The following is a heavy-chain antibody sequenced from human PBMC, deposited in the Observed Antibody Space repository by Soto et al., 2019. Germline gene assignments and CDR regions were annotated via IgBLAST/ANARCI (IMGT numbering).Heavy chain of an antibody. V-gene: IGHV3-33*01. CDR1: GFTLSNYG. J-gene: IGHJ3*02. CDR3: ARRGADKGRAAGAGYLDAFDI. CDR2: IWYDGINK. Sequence: GGSLRLSCAASGFTLSNYGMHWVRQAPGKGLEWVAVIWYDGINKYYADSLKGRFTISRDKSKNTVFLQWSNLKASDTAMYYCARRGADKGRAAGAGYLDAFDIWGQGTMVTVSS. D-gene: IGHD1-26*01.